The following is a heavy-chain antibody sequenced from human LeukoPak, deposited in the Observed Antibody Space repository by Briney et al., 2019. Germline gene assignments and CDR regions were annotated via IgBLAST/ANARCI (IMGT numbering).Heavy chain of an antibody. J-gene: IGHJ5*02. V-gene: IGHV4-59*11. D-gene: IGHD4-11*01. CDR2: IFHTGTT. CDR1: GGSISSHA. Sequence: PSETLSLTCTVSGGSISSHAWSWIRQVPGKGPEWIAYIFHTGTTNHNPSLKSRVTISLDTSKNQFSLKLRSVTAADTAVYYCAREADYTTSPGFDWFDPWGQGTLVTVSS. CDR3: AREADYTTSPGFDWFDP.